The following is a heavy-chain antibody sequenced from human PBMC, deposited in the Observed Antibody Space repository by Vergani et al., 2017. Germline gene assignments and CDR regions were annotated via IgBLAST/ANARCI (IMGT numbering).Heavy chain of an antibody. CDR2: ISYDGSNK. J-gene: IGHJ6*02. CDR3: AKDQLNQQLITIETLYYYYYGMDV. CDR1: GLTFSSYG. D-gene: IGHD2-2*01. Sequence: QVQLVESGGGVVQPGRSLRLSCAASGLTFSSYGMHWVRQAPGKGLEWVAVISYDGSNKYYADTVKGRFTISRDNSKNTLYLQMNSLRAEDTAVYYCAKDQLNQQLITIETLYYYYYGMDVWGQGTTVTVSS. V-gene: IGHV3-30*18.